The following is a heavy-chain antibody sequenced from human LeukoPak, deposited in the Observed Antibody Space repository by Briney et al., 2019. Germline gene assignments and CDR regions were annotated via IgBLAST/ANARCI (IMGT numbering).Heavy chain of an antibody. CDR1: GFTFGDYA. V-gene: IGHV3-30*02. J-gene: IGHJ4*02. CDR3: ARGGYYNILTNFRSTISGFDY. CDR2: IRYDGNNK. Sequence: GGSLRLSCTASGFTFGDYAMHWVRQAPGKGLEWVSFIRYDGNNKYYADSAKGRFTISRDNSKNTMYLQMNSLRTEDTAVYYCARGGYYNILTNFRSTISGFDYWGQGTLVTVSS. D-gene: IGHD3-9*01.